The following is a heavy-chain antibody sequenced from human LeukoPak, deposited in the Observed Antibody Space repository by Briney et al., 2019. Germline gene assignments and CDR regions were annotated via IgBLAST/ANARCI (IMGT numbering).Heavy chain of an antibody. V-gene: IGHV6-1*01. CDR3: ARGIFGRFGVAGFDY. CDR2: TYYRSKWYN. CDR1: GDSVSSNSAA. Sequence: SQTLSLTCAISGDSVSSNSAAWNWIKQSPSRGLEWLGRTYYRSKWYNDYAVSVKSRITINRDTSKNQFSLQLSSVTPEDTAVYYCARGIFGRFGVAGFDYWGQGTLVTVSS. J-gene: IGHJ4*02. D-gene: IGHD3-3*01.